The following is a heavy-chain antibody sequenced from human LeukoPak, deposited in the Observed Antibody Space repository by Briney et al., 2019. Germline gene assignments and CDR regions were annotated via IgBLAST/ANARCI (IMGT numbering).Heavy chain of an antibody. Sequence: SETLSLTCTVSGGSISSYYWSWGRQPPGKGLEWIGYIYYSGRTNYNPSLTSRGTISVDKSKNQCSLRRRSVTAAGTAGYSCAGDFFGMPWKKPQDQNWFDPWGQGTLVTVSS. V-gene: IGHV4-59*01. CDR2: IYYSGRT. CDR1: GGSISSYY. CDR3: AGDFFGMPWKKPQDQNWFDP. J-gene: IGHJ5*02. D-gene: IGHD3-3*01.